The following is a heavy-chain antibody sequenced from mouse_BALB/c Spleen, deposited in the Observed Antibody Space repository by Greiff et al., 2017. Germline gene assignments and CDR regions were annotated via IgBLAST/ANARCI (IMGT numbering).Heavy chain of an antibody. Sequence: DVKLVESGGGLVKPGGSLKLSCAASGFAFSSYDMSWVRQTPEKRLEWVAYISSGGGSTYYPDTVKGRFTISRDNAKNTLYLQMSSLKSEDTAMYYCARHYGSSYWYFDVWGAGTTVTVSS. CDR2: ISSGGGST. CDR3: ARHYGSSYWYFDV. V-gene: IGHV5-12-1*01. CDR1: GFAFSSYD. D-gene: IGHD1-1*01. J-gene: IGHJ1*01.